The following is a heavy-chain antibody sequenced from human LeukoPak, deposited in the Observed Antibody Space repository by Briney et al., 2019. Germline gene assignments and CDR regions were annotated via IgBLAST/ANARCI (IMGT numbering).Heavy chain of an antibody. V-gene: IGHV4-59*01. CDR2: IYYSGST. Sequence: KPSETLSLTCTVSGGSISSYYWSWIRQPPGKGLEWIGYIYYSGSTNYNPSLKSRVTISVDTSKNQFSLKLSSVTAADTAVYYCARYCGGDRRTVYGMDVWGQGTTVTVSS. D-gene: IGHD2-21*02. CDR1: GGSISSYY. J-gene: IGHJ6*02. CDR3: ARYCGGDRRTVYGMDV.